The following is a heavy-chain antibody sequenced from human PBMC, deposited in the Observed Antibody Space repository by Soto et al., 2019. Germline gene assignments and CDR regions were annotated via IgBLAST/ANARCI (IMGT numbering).Heavy chain of an antibody. CDR1: GYTFTNFD. D-gene: IGHD6-6*01. Sequence: LVQSGAEVKQPGASVKVSCEASGYTFTNFDISWVRQAPGQGLEWMGWISAYNRNTNYAQKFQGRVTMTTDTSTSTAYMELRSLRSDDTAVYYCARDRSSSSLWGQGTPVTVSS. V-gene: IGHV1-18*01. J-gene: IGHJ4*02. CDR2: ISAYNRNT. CDR3: ARDRSSSSL.